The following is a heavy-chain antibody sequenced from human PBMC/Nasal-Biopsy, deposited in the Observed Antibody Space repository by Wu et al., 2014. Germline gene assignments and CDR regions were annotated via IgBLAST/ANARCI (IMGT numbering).Heavy chain of an antibody. D-gene: IGHD4-23*01. CDR3: ATSGNSNAFDI. J-gene: IGHJ3*02. Sequence: LRLSCAASGFTFSTYAMSWVRQAPGKGLEWVAGLSYDGGNKYYVDSVKGRFTISRDNAKHTLYLQMNSLRAEDTAMYYCATSGNSNAFDIWGQGTMVTVSS. V-gene: IGHV3-30*03. CDR2: LSYDGGNK. CDR1: GFTFSTYA.